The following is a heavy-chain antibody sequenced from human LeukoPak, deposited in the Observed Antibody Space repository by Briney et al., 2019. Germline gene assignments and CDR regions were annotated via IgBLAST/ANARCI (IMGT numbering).Heavy chain of an antibody. V-gene: IGHV3-23*01. J-gene: IGHJ4*02. Sequence: GGSLRLSCAASGFTFSRYAMSWVRQAPRKGLEWVSAISGSGTITYYADSVKGRFTISRDNSKDTLYLQMNSLRAEDTAIYFCAILTTHSSSSQFDYWGQGTLVTVSS. D-gene: IGHD6-6*01. CDR1: GFTFSRYA. CDR3: AILTTHSSSSQFDY. CDR2: ISGSGTIT.